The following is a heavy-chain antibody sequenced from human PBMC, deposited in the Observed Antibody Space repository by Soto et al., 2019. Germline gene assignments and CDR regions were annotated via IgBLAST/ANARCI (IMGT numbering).Heavy chain of an antibody. CDR2: NITIPGTA. Sequence: QVQLVQSGAEVKKPGSSVKVSCKASGGTFSSYAISWVRQAPGQVLEWMGWNITIPGTANYAQKYQGRVTLTADESTSTAYMELSSMRSEDTAVYYCARSQGSSTSLEIYYYYYYGMDVWGQGPTVTVSS. D-gene: IGHD2-2*01. CDR3: ARSQGSSTSLEIYYYYYYGMDV. J-gene: IGHJ6*02. CDR1: GGTFSSYA. V-gene: IGHV1-69*01.